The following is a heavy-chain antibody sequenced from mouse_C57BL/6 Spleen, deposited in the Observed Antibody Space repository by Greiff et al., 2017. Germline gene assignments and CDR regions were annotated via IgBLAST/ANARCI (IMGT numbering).Heavy chain of an antibody. CDR3: ARRGITTVAAGGFAY. CDR1: CYAFSSSW. CDR2: SYPGDGDT. J-gene: IGHJ3*01. V-gene: IGHV1-82*01. D-gene: IGHD1-1*01. Sequence: VQLQQSGPELVKPGASVKISCKASCYAFSSSWMTWVKQRPGKGLEWIGRSYPGDGDTNYNGKFKGKDTPAADKSSSTAYMQLSSLTSEDSAVSFCARRGITTVAAGGFAYWGQGTLVTVSA.